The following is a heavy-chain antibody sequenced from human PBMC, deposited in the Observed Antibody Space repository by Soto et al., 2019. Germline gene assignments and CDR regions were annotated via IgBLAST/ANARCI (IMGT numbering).Heavy chain of an antibody. Sequence: QVQLVESGGGVVQPGRSLRLSCAASGFTCINYAMHWVRQAPGKGLEWVAVISYDGSNKYYADSVKGRFTISRDNSKNTMYLQMNSLSAEDTAVYHCARDQVKGTMTILWGQGTLVTVSS. CDR1: GFTCINYA. CDR2: ISYDGSNK. V-gene: IGHV3-30-3*01. D-gene: IGHD4-17*01. CDR3: ARDQVKGTMTIL. J-gene: IGHJ4*02.